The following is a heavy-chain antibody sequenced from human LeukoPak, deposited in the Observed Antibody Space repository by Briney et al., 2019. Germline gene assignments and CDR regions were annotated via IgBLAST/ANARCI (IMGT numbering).Heavy chain of an antibody. V-gene: IGHV3-30*02. CDR3: AKPDY. Sequence: GGSLRLSCAASGFTFTSYWMHWVRQAPGKGLEWVAFIRYDGSKKNYADSVKGRFTISRDNSKNTLYLQMNSLRTEDTAMYYCAKPDYWGQGTLVTVSS. J-gene: IGHJ4*02. CDR1: GFTFTSYW. CDR2: IRYDGSKK.